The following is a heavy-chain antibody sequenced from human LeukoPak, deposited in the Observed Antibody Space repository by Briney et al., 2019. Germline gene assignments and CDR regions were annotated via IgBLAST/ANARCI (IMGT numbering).Heavy chain of an antibody. D-gene: IGHD3-3*01. CDR2: INPSGGST. CDR1: GYTFTSYY. J-gene: IGHJ1*01. Sequence: ASVKVSCKASGYTFTSYYMHWVRQAPGQGLEWMGIINPSGGSTSYAQKFQGRVTMTRDTSTSTVYMELSSLRSDDTAVYYCARTNEAITIFGVVRARGKYFQHWGQGTLVTVSS. V-gene: IGHV1-46*01. CDR3: ARTNEAITIFGVVRARGKYFQH.